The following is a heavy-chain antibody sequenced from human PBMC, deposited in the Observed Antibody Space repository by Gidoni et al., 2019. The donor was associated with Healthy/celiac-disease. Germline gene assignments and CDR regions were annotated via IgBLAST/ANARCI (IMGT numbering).Heavy chain of an antibody. D-gene: IGHD3-22*01. CDR1: GFSFSSYA. J-gene: IGHJ3*02. CDR3: AKDFRDYYDSSGIDAFDI. Sequence: EVQLLESGGGVVQPGGSRRLSCAASGFSFSSYATSWVRQAPGKALVWVSAISGSGGSTYYADSVKGRFTISRDNSKNTLYLQMNSLRAEDTAVYYCAKDFRDYYDSSGIDAFDIWGQGTMVTVSS. V-gene: IGHV3-23*01. CDR2: ISGSGGST.